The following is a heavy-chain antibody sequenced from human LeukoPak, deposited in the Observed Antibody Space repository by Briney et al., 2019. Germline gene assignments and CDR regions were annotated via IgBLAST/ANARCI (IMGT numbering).Heavy chain of an antibody. J-gene: IGHJ4*02. V-gene: IGHV3-9*01. CDR3: ASKRWLQSPFDY. CDR1: GFTFDDYA. D-gene: IGHD5-24*01. CDR2: ISSNSENI. Sequence: PGRSLRLSCAASGFTFDDYAMHWVRQAPGKGLEWVSGISSNSENIVYADSVRGRFTISRDNAKNTVYLQMNSLRAEDTAVYYCASKRWLQSPFDYWGQGTLVTVSS.